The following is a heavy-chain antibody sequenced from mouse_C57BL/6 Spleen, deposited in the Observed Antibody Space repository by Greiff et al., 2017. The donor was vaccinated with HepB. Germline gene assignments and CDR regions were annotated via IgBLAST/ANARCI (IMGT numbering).Heavy chain of an antibody. CDR2: FNPGSGGT. D-gene: IGHD2-4*01. CDR3: ARGGDYDGAFDY. CDR1: GYAFTNYL. Sequence: QVQLQQSGAELVRPGPSVKVSCKASGYAFTNYLIEWVKQRPGQGLEWIGVFNPGSGGTNYNEKFKGKATLTADKSSSTAYMQLSSLTSEDSAVYFCARGGDYDGAFDYWGEGTTLTVSS. J-gene: IGHJ2*01. V-gene: IGHV1-54*01.